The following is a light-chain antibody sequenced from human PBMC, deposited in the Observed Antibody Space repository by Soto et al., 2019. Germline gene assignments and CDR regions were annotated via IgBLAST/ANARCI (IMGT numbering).Light chain of an antibody. V-gene: IGLV1-51*01. J-gene: IGLJ2*01. CDR3: GTWDSSLSVVI. CDR1: SSNIGNNY. CDR2: DSN. Sequence: QSVLTQPPSVSAAPGQRVTISCSGSSSNIGNNYVSWYQRLPGTATKLLIYDSNERPSGIPDRFSGSKSGTSATLGITGLQAGDEADYYCGTWDSSLSVVIFGGGTKLTVL.